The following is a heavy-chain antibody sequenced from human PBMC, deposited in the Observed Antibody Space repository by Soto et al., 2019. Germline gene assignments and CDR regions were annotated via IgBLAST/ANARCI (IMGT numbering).Heavy chain of an antibody. D-gene: IGHD3-22*01. CDR3: ARGASTMILEVPAYFDL. J-gene: IGHJ4*01. CDR2: ISHTGAT. Sequence: SETLSLSCLVSGPSITSSKYWTWVRQPPGKGREGGGHISHTGATTYNPSLRSRLTFSXXXXXXQXSXSXXXLTTXDTAVYYCARGASTMILEVPAYFDLWGHGILVT. V-gene: IGHV4-4*02. CDR1: GPSITSSKY.